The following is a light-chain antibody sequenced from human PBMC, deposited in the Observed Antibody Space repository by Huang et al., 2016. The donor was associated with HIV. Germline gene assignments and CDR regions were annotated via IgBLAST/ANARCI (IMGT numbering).Light chain of an antibody. CDR2: DAS. J-gene: IGKJ4*01. CDR1: QSVTSN. CDR3: QQYNNWPLT. Sequence: ELVMTQSPATLSVSPGERATLSCRASQSVTSNLAWYQQKPDQTPRLLIYDASTRATGIPARFSGSGSGTEFTLTISSLQSEDFAVYYCQQYNNWPLTFGGGTKVEIK. V-gene: IGKV3-15*01.